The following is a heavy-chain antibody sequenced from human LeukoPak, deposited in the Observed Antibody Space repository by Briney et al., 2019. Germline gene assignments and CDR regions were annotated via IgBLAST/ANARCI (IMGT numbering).Heavy chain of an antibody. CDR3: ARDLSFFSSSWYGGVGY. CDR2: ISSSGSTI. Sequence: GGSLRLSCAASGFTFSDYYMSWIRQAPGKGLEWFSYISSSGSTIYYADSVKGRFTISRDNAKNSLYLQMNSLRAEDTAVYYCARDLSFFSSSWYGGVGYWGQGTLVTVSS. CDR1: GFTFSDYY. D-gene: IGHD6-13*01. V-gene: IGHV3-11*04. J-gene: IGHJ4*02.